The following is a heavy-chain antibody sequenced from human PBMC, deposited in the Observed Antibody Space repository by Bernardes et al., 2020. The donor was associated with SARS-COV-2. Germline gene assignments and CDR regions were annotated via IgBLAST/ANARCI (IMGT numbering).Heavy chain of an antibody. D-gene: IGHD6-19*01. CDR2: FDPEDGET. V-gene: IGHV1-24*01. CDR3: ATAIAVTGTPENYYYYYGMDV. CDR1: GYTLTELS. J-gene: IGHJ6*02. Sequence: ASVKVSCKVSGYTLTELSMHWVRQAPGKGLEWMGGFDPEDGETIYAQKFQGRVTMTEDTSTDTAYMELSSLRSEDTAVYYCATAIAVTGTPENYYYYYGMDVWGLGTTVTVSS.